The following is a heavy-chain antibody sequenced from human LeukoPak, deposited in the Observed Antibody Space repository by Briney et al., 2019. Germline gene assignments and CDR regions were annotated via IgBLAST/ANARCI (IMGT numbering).Heavy chain of an antibody. CDR3: ARDMIAARPGWFDP. V-gene: IGHV1-18*01. CDR1: GYRFTTYG. D-gene: IGHD6-6*01. Sequence: ASVKVSCKASGYRFTTYGISWVRQAPGLGLEWMGWISVYNGNTNYAQNLQGRVTMTTDTSTSTAYMELRSLRYDDTAVYYCARDMIAARPGWFDPWGQGTLVTASS. CDR2: ISVYNGNT. J-gene: IGHJ5*02.